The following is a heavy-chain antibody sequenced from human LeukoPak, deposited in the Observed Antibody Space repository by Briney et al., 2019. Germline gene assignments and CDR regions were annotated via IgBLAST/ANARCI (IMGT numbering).Heavy chain of an antibody. Sequence: PGGSLRLSCAASGSTFSSYAMSWVRQALGKGLEWVSTIGDNGDSTYYADSVKGRFTISRDNSKNTLDLQMNSLRAQDTAVYYCAKYDYGGNPNEYYFDYWGQGTLVTVSS. D-gene: IGHD4-23*01. CDR1: GSTFSSYA. V-gene: IGHV3-23*01. J-gene: IGHJ4*02. CDR3: AKYDYGGNPNEYYFDY. CDR2: IGDNGDST.